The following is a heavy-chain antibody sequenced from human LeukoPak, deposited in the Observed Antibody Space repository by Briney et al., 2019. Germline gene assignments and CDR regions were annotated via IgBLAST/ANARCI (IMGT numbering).Heavy chain of an antibody. CDR2: MYSSGST. CDR3: ARTSLAESYFDL. CDR1: GGSISSSSYY. J-gene: IGHJ2*01. Sequence: PSETLSLTCTVSGGSISSSSYYWGWIRQPPGKGLEWIGSMYSSGSTYYNPSLKSRVTISVDTSKNQFSLKLSSVTAADTAVYYCARTSLAESYFDLWGRGTLVTVSS. V-gene: IGHV4-39*07. D-gene: IGHD1-14*01.